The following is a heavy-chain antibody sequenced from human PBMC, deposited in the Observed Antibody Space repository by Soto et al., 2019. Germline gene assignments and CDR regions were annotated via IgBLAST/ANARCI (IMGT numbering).Heavy chain of an antibody. J-gene: IGHJ6*02. CDR1: GYSFTSYW. Sequence: GESLKISCKGSGYSFTSYWIGWVRQMPGKGLEWMGIIHPGDSDARYSPSFQGQVTISVDKSTSTAYLQWSSLKASDTAMYYCATDTARTYYYYGMDVWGQGTTVTVSS. V-gene: IGHV5-51*01. D-gene: IGHD5-18*01. CDR3: ATDTARTYYYYGMDV. CDR2: IHPGDSDA.